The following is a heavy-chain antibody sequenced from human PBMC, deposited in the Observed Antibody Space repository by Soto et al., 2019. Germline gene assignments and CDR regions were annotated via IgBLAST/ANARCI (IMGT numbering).Heavy chain of an antibody. Sequence: GGSLRLSCAASGFTFSSYWMHWVRQAPGKGLVWVSRINSDGSSTSYADSVKGRFTISRDNAKNTLYLQMNSLRAEDTAVYYCAREGKWELLHYYYYGMDVWGQGTTVTVSS. CDR2: INSDGSST. J-gene: IGHJ6*02. CDR3: AREGKWELLHYYYYGMDV. D-gene: IGHD1-26*01. V-gene: IGHV3-74*01. CDR1: GFTFSSYW.